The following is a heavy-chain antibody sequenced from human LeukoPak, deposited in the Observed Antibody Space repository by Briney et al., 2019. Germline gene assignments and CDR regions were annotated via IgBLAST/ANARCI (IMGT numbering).Heavy chain of an antibody. Sequence: GGSLRLSCAASGFTFSSYAMSWVRQAPGKGLEWVSAISGSGGSTYYADSVKGLFTISRDNSKNTLYLQMNSLRAEDTAVYYCANAGTGLVAGDYWGQGTLVTVSS. CDR2: ISGSGGST. J-gene: IGHJ4*02. D-gene: IGHD6-19*01. CDR1: GFTFSSYA. V-gene: IGHV3-23*01. CDR3: ANAGTGLVAGDY.